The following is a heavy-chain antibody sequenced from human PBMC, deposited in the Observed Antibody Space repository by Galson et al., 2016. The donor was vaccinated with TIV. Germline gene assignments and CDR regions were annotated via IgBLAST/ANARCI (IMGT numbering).Heavy chain of an antibody. Sequence: TLSLTCTVSGGSIRRSRFYWGWIRQPPGKGPEWIGSIYDNGNTYYNPSLRSRITISVDTSKNHFSLSLSPVTAADTAVYYCAAGGFCSNADCYYGGFAFWGQGTLVPVSS. D-gene: IGHD2-21*02. CDR1: GGSIRRSRFY. CDR3: AAGGFCSNADCYYGGFAF. CDR2: IYDNGNT. J-gene: IGHJ4*02. V-gene: IGHV4-39*07.